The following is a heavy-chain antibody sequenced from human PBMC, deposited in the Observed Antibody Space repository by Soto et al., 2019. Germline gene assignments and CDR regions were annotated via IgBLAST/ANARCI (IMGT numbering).Heavy chain of an antibody. J-gene: IGHJ4*02. CDR1: GYTFTSYG. D-gene: IGHD3-16*01. CDR2: ISAYNGNT. V-gene: IGHV1-18*01. Sequence: ASVKVSCKASGYTFTSYGISWVRQAPGQGLEWMGWISAYNGNTNYAQKLQGRVTMTTDTSTSTAYMELRSLRSDDTAVYYCARDPLIGLYRPYYFDYWGQGTLVTVSS. CDR3: ARDPLIGLYRPYYFDY.